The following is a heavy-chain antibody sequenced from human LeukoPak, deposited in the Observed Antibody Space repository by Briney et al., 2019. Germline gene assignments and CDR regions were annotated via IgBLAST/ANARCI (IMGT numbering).Heavy chain of an antibody. CDR2: ISDSGGNT. CDR3: AKELRSISATTGFDY. Sequence: GGSLRPSCAASGFTFSNFHMTWVRQSPGKGLEWVSAISDSGGNTWYADSVKGRFTISRDNSKNTVYLQMNSLRAEDTAVYYCAKELRSISATTGFDYWGQGTLVTVSS. J-gene: IGHJ4*02. V-gene: IGHV3-23*01. D-gene: IGHD1-20*01. CDR1: GFTFSNFH.